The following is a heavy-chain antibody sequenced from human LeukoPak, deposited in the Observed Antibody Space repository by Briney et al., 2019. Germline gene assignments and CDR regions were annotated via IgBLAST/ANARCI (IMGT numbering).Heavy chain of an antibody. CDR3: AKDRASSWWYFDL. D-gene: IGHD5-18*01. J-gene: IGHJ2*01. V-gene: IGHV3-7*03. CDR1: GFTFTTYW. CDR2: INQDGSEK. Sequence: PGGSLRLSCAASGFTFTTYWMSWVRQAPGKGLEWVANINQDGSEKYFVDSVKGRFTISRDNAKNSLYLQMNSLRAEDTAVYYCAKDRASSWWYFDLWGRGTLVTVSS.